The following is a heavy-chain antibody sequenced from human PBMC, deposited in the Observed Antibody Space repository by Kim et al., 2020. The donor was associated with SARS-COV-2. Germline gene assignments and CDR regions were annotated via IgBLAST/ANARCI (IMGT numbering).Heavy chain of an antibody. CDR2: FDPEDGET. D-gene: IGHD2-15*01. CDR3: ATGRVAGPPAWFDP. J-gene: IGHJ5*02. CDR1: GYTLTELS. Sequence: ASVKVSCKVSGYTLTELSMHWARQAPGKGLEWMGGFDPEDGETIYAQKFQGRVTMTEDTSTDTAYMELSSLRSEDTAVYYCATGRVAGPPAWFDPWGQGTLVTVSS. V-gene: IGHV1-24*01.